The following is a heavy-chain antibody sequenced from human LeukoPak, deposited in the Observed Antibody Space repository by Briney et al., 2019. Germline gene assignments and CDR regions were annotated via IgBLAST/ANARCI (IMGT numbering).Heavy chain of an antibody. CDR3: AEGHRWLRFNGLGTRFDP. CDR1: GFTFTSYA. D-gene: IGHD5-12*01. Sequence: PGGSLRLSCAASGFTFTSYAMSWVRQAPGKGLEWVSAISGSGGSTYYADSVKGRFTISRDNSKNTVYLQMNSLRAEDTAVYYCAEGHRWLRFNGLGTRFDPWGQGTLVTVSS. CDR2: ISGSGGST. J-gene: IGHJ5*02. V-gene: IGHV3-23*01.